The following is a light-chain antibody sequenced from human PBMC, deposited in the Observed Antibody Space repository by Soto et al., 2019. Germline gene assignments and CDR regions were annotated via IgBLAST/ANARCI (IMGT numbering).Light chain of an antibody. CDR2: EVT. CDR1: RSDVGAYNY. CDR3: ISFTSRLTFV. J-gene: IGLJ1*01. Sequence: QSALTQPSSVSGSPGQSIAISCTGTRSDVGAYNYVSWYQQHPGKAPKLMISEVTNRPSGVSDRFSGSKSGNTASLTISGLQAEDEADYYCISFTSRLTFVFGSWTTVTVL. V-gene: IGLV2-14*01.